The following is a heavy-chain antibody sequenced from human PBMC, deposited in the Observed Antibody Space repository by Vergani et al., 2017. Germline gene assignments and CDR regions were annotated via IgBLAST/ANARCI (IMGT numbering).Heavy chain of an antibody. D-gene: IGHD3-22*01. J-gene: IGHJ4*02. Sequence: QVQLQESGPGLVKPSQTLSLTCSVSGDSISSGVYYWNWIRQHPGKGLEWIGYIYSTGSTHHNPSLRRRINMSVDTSKNQFSLKLNSVTAADTAMYYCATMGGYDEGDAFRIGYFDSWGPGILVTVSS. CDR3: ATMGGYDEGDAFRIGYFDS. CDR2: IYSTGST. V-gene: IGHV4-31*03. CDR1: GDSISSGVYY.